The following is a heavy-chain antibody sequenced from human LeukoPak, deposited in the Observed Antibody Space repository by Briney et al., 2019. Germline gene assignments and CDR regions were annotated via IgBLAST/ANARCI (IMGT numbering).Heavy chain of an antibody. CDR1: GGSISSYY. Sequence: SETLSLTCSVSGGSISSYYWSWIRQPPGKGLEWIGYIYYSGSTNYKPSLKSRVTISVDTSKNQFSLKLSSVTAADTAVYYCARGGYYGSGNDFRFDPWGQGTLVTVSS. J-gene: IGHJ5*02. CDR2: IYYSGST. V-gene: IGHV4-59*01. CDR3: ARGGYYGSGNDFRFDP. D-gene: IGHD3-10*01.